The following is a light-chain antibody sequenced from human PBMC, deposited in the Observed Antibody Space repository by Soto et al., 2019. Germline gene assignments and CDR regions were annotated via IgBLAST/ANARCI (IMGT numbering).Light chain of an antibody. CDR1: QSINNA. V-gene: IGKV1-9*01. CDR2: SAS. J-gene: IGKJ5*01. CDR3: QHRHSYPIT. Sequence: DIRLTQSPSFLSASVGDRVSITCRASQSINNALAWYQQKPGKAPKLLIHSASTLQSGVPSRFSGSGSGTEFTLTISSLQPEDSATYYCQHRHSYPITFGQGTRLEIK.